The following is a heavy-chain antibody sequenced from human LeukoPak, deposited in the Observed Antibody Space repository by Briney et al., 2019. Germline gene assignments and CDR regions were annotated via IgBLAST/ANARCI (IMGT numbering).Heavy chain of an antibody. CDR2: INSDGRST. CDR1: GFTFSSNW. Sequence: SGGSLRLSCAASGFTFSSNWMHWVRRAPGKGLVWVSRINSDGRSTSYADSVKGRFTISRDNSKNTLYLQMNSLRAEDAAIYYCATIGDRRTGELYRIDYWGQGTLVTVSS. D-gene: IGHD7-27*01. J-gene: IGHJ4*02. CDR3: ATIGDRRTGELYRIDY. V-gene: IGHV3-74*01.